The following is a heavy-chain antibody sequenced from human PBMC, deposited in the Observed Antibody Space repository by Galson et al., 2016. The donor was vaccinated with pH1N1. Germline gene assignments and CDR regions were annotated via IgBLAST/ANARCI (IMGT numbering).Heavy chain of an antibody. CDR3: VRPNVGSSFWHFDV. CDR2: IYYSGTT. Sequence: SETLSLTCTVSGGPISTTSSYWGWIRQTPGGEMDWIASIYYSGTTYYNPSLKSRVTISLDTPKQQFSLKVKSVTAADTAVYYCVRPNVGSSFWHFDVWGRGTPVTVSS. V-gene: IGHV4-39*01. J-gene: IGHJ2*01. CDR1: GGPISTTSSY. D-gene: IGHD2-15*01.